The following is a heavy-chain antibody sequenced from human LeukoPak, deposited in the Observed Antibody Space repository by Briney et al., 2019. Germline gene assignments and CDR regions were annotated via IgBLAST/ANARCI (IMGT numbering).Heavy chain of an antibody. CDR2: INPNSGGT. CDR1: GYTFTGYY. CDR3: AREFTVPSDY. J-gene: IGHJ4*02. D-gene: IGHD4-17*01. Sequence: ASVKVSCKASGYTFTGYYMHWVRQAPGQGLEWMGWINPNSGGTNYAQTFQGRVTMTRDTSISTAYMELSRLRSDDTAVYYCAREFTVPSDYWGQGTLVTVSS. V-gene: IGHV1-2*02.